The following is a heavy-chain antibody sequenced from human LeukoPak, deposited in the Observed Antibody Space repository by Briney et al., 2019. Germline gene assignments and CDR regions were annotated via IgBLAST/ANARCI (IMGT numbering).Heavy chain of an antibody. Sequence: PSETLSLTCTVSGGSISSSSYYWGWIRQPPGKGLEWIGSIYYSGSTYYNPSLKSRVTISVDTSKNQFSLKLSSVTAADTAVYYCARQKGGSYSPDWYFDLWGRGTLVTVSS. CDR3: ARQKGGSYSPDWYFDL. CDR1: GGSISSSSYY. D-gene: IGHD1-26*01. J-gene: IGHJ2*01. CDR2: IYYSGST. V-gene: IGHV4-39*01.